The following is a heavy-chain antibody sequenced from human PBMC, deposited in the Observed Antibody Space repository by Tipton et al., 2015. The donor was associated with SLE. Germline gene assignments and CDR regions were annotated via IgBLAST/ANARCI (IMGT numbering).Heavy chain of an antibody. Sequence: TLSLTCAVYGGSFSGYYWSWIRQPPGKGLEWIGEINHSGSTNYNPSLKSRVTISVDTSKNQFSLKLRSVTAADTAVYYCAGGELRYGDYDFYYWGQGSLVTVSS. CDR3: AGGELRYGDYDFYY. CDR1: GGSFSGYY. V-gene: IGHV4-34*01. D-gene: IGHD4-17*01. J-gene: IGHJ4*02. CDR2: INHSGST.